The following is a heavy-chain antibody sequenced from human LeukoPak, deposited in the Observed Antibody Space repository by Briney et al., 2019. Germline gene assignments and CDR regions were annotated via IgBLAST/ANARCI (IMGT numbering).Heavy chain of an antibody. CDR2: INHSGST. CDR3: ARGRAIVVVVAATRKGSFDY. CDR1: GGSFSGYY. Sequence: SETLSLTCAVYGGSFSGYYWTWIRQPPGKGLEWIGEINHSGSTNYNPSLKSRVTISVDTSKNQFSLKLSSVTVADTAVYYCARGRAIVVVVAATRKGSFDYWGQGTLVTVSS. J-gene: IGHJ4*02. D-gene: IGHD2-15*01. V-gene: IGHV4-34*01.